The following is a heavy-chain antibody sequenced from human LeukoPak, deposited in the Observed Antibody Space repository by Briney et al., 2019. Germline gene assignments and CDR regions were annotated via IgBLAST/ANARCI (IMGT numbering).Heavy chain of an antibody. CDR2: IYPGDSDT. Sequence: GESLKISCKGSGYSFTSYWIGWVRQMPGKGLEWMGIIYPGDSDTRYSPSFQGQVTISADKSISTAYLQWSSLKASDTAMYYCARQYIRGVIPSWFDPWGQGTLVTVSS. CDR3: ARQYIRGVIPSWFDP. D-gene: IGHD3-10*02. CDR1: GYSFTSYW. V-gene: IGHV5-51*01. J-gene: IGHJ5*02.